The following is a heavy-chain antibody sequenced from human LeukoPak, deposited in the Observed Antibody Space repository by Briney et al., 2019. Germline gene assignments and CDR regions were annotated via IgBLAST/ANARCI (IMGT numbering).Heavy chain of an antibody. Sequence: GGSLRLSCAASGFTFSSYSMNWVRQAPGKGLEWVSSITSSSSYIYYADSVKGRFTISRDNAKNSLYLQMNSLRAEDTAVYYCARVGGYSYGYTTTDFDYWAQGTLVTVSS. V-gene: IGHV3-21*01. J-gene: IGHJ4*02. CDR1: GFTFSSYS. D-gene: IGHD5-18*01. CDR3: ARVGGYSYGYTTTDFDY. CDR2: ITSSSSYI.